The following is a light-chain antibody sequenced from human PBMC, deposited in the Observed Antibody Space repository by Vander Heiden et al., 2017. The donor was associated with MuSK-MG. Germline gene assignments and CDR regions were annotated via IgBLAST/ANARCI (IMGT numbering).Light chain of an antibody. CDR3: MHA. CDR1: QSLLHSNGYHY. Sequence: DIVMTQSPLSLPVTPGEPASIPSRSSQSLLHSNGYHYVDGYLQKPVQSRQLLIYLGSNRRSGVRDRFSGSGSGTDCTLKISGVEDEDVQVYYCMHAFGHGTKVEIK. J-gene: IGKJ3*01. CDR2: LGS. V-gene: IGKV2-28*01.